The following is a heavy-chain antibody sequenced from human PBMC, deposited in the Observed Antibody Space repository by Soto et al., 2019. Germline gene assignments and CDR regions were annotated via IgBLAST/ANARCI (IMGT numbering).Heavy chain of an antibody. CDR2: ISAYNGNT. V-gene: IGHV1-18*01. D-gene: IGHD3-22*01. CDR3: ARPLYYYDSSGYSY. J-gene: IGHJ4*02. CDR1: GYTFTSYG. Sequence: ASVKVSCKASGYTFTSYGISWVRQAPGQGLEWMGWISAYNGNTNYAQKLQGRVTMTTDTSTSTAYMELRSLRSDDTAVYYRARPLYYYDSSGYSYWGQGTLVTVSS.